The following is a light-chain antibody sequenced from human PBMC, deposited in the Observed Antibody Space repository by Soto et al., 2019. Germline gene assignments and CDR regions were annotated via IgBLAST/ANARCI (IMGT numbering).Light chain of an antibody. CDR1: SSNIGNND. CDR3: GTWDSSLTVAV. J-gene: IGLJ2*01. CDR2: DND. V-gene: IGLV1-51*01. Sequence: QSVLTQPPSVSAAPGQKVSISCSGSSSNIGNNDVSWYQQLPGTAPKLLIYDNDKRPSGIPDRFSSSKSGTSATLGITGLQAGDEADYYCGTWDSSLTVAVFGGGTKLTVL.